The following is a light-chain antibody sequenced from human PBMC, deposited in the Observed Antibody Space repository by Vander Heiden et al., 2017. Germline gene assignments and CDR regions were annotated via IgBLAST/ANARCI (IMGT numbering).Light chain of an antibody. V-gene: IGKV1-33*01. Sequence: DIQMTQSPSSLSASVGDRVTITCQASQDIRNYLNWYQHKPGKAPKLLIYDASNLQTGVPSRFSGSGSGTDFTFTISSLQPEDIATYYCQQDDNLPRTFGQGTQLEIK. CDR1: QDIRNY. CDR3: QQDDNLPRT. CDR2: DAS. J-gene: IGKJ2*01.